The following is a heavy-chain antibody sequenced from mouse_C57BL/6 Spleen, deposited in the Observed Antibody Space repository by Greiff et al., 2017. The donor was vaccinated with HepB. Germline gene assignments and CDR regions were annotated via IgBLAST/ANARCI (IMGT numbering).Heavy chain of an antibody. CDR1: GYTFTSYW. CDR3: ARLGIDNGSSYGY. D-gene: IGHD1-1*01. CDR2: IYPGSGST. J-gene: IGHJ2*01. V-gene: IGHV1-55*01. Sequence: QVQLQQPGAELVKPGASVKMSCKASGYTFTSYWITWVKQRPGQGLEWIGDIYPGSGSTNYIEKFKSKATLTVDTSSSTAYMQLSSLTSEDSAVYYCARLGIDNGSSYGYWGQGTTLTVSS.